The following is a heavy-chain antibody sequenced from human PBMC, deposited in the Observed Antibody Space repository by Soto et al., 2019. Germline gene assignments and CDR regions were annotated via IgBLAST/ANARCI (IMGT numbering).Heavy chain of an antibody. CDR2: INAGNGNT. Sequence: ASVKVSCKASGYTFTSYAMHWVRQAPGQRLEWMGWINAGNGNTKYSQKFQGRVTITRDTSASTAYMELSSLRSEDTAVYYCAKCPGYDFWSWFDYWGQGIVVTVSS. CDR3: AKCPGYDFWSWFDY. D-gene: IGHD3-3*01. J-gene: IGHJ4*02. V-gene: IGHV1-3*01. CDR1: GYTFTSYA.